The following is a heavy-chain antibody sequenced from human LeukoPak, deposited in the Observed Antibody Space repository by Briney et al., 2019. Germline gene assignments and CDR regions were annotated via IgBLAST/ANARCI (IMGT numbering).Heavy chain of an antibody. V-gene: IGHV4-59*01. J-gene: IGHJ4*02. CDR2: IYYSGST. CDR3: VVVVDMRFDY. Sequence: SETLSLTCTVSGGSISSYYWSWIRQPPGKGLEWIGYIYYSGSTNYNPSLKSRVTISVDTFKNQFSLKLSSVTAADTAVYYCVVVVDMRFDYWGQGTLVTVSS. D-gene: IGHD3-22*01. CDR1: GGSISSYY.